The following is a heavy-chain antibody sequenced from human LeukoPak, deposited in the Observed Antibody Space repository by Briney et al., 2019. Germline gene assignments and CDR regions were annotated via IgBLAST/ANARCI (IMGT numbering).Heavy chain of an antibody. CDR2: ISSSGSTI. CDR3: ARGLISSGYSPYFVY. Sequence: GGSLRLSCAASGFTFSSYEMNWVRQAPGKGLEWVSYISSSGSTIYYADSVKGRFTISRDNAKNSLYLQMNSLRIEDTAVYYCARGLISSGYSPYFVYWGQGTLVTVSS. J-gene: IGHJ4*02. CDR1: GFTFSSYE. D-gene: IGHD3-22*01. V-gene: IGHV3-48*03.